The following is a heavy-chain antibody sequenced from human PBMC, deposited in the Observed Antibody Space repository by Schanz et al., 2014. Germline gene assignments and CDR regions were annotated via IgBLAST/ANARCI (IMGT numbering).Heavy chain of an antibody. CDR2: VSSSSSYT. Sequence: QVHLLESGGGLVEPGGSLRLSCAASGFTFSDYYMSWIRQAPGKGLEWVSYVSSSSSYTHYADSVKGRFTISRDNSKNTLYLQMNSLRAEDTAVYYCANNWNLDYWGQGTLVTVSS. J-gene: IGHJ4*02. V-gene: IGHV3-11*03. D-gene: IGHD1-20*01. CDR3: ANNWNLDY. CDR1: GFTFSDYY.